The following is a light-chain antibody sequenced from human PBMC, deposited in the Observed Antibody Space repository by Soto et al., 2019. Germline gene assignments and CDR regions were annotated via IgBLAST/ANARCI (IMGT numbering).Light chain of an antibody. CDR2: GAS. Sequence: EIVMAQSPATLSVSPGERATLSCRASQSIGSGLAWYQQKPGQAPRLLIWGASTGATGVPARFSGSGSGTEFTLTTSSLQSEDFATYYCQQSNSWPRTFGQGTKLEIK. J-gene: IGKJ2*01. CDR3: QQSNSWPRT. CDR1: QSIGSG. V-gene: IGKV3-15*01.